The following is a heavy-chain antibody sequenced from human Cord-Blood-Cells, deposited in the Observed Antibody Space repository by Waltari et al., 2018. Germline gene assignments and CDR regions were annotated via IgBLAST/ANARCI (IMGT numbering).Heavy chain of an antibody. CDR1: GYTITELS. D-gene: IGHD2-2*01. CDR3: ATAVEYCSSTSCYAFDI. CDR2: FDPEDGET. J-gene: IGHJ3*02. V-gene: IGHV1-24*01. Sequence: QVQLVQSGTEVKKPGASVKLSCKVSGYTITELSMHWVRHAPGKGLEWMGGFDPEDGETIYAQKFQGRVTMTEDTSTDTAYMGLSSLRSEDTAVYYCATAVEYCSSTSCYAFDIWGQGTMVTVSS.